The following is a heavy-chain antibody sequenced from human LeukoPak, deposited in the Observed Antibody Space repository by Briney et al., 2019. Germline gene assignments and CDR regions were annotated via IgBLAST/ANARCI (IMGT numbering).Heavy chain of an antibody. J-gene: IGHJ4*02. CDR1: GGSISSYH. D-gene: IGHD5-24*01. CDR3: ARTRDGYNSDY. V-gene: IGHV4-59*01. Sequence: SETLSLTCTVSGGSISSYHWSWIRQPPGKGLEWIGYIYYSGSTNYNPSLKSRVTISVDTSKNQFSLKLSSVTAADTAVYYCARTRDGYNSDYWGQGTLVTVSS. CDR2: IYYSGST.